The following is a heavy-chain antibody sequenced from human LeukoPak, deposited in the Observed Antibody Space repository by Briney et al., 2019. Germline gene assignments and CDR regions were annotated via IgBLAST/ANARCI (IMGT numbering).Heavy chain of an antibody. CDR1: GGSISSSSYY. CDR2: IYYSGST. J-gene: IGHJ3*02. V-gene: IGHV4-39*07. D-gene: IGHD2-21*01. CDR3: ARTRGPHIVVVIDAFDI. Sequence: SETLSLTCTVSGGSISSSSYYWGWIRQPPGKGLEWIGSIYYSGSTYHNPSLKSRVTISVDTSKNQFSLKLSSVTAADTAVYYCARTRGPHIVVVIDAFDIWGQGTMVTVSS.